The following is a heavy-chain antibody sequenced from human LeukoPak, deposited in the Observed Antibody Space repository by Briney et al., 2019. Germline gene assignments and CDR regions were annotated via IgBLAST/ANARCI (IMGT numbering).Heavy chain of an antibody. CDR2: IIPIFGTA. D-gene: IGHD2-2*01. Sequence: SVKVSCKASGGTFSSYAISWVRQAPGQGLEWMGGIIPIFGTANYAQKFQGRVTITTDESTSTAYMELSSLRSEDAAVYYCARWRSSSAATQHYFDYWGQGTLVTVSS. CDR1: GGTFSSYA. J-gene: IGHJ4*02. V-gene: IGHV1-69*05. CDR3: ARWRSSSAATQHYFDY.